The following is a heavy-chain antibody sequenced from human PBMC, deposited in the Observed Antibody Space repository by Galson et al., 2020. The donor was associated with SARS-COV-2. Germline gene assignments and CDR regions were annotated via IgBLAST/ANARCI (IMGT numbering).Heavy chain of an antibody. J-gene: IGHJ4*02. CDR3: ARDAEYYSRLPDY. V-gene: IGHV1-18*01. D-gene: IGHD3-16*01. CDR1: GYSFSSYG. Sequence: GESLKISCKTSGYSFSSYGFTWVRQAPGQGLEWMGWISAYNGNIKIAQKFQGRVTLTTDTSTSTAYMELRSMGSDDTAVYYCARDAEYYSRLPDYWGQGTLVTVSS. CDR2: ISAYNGNI.